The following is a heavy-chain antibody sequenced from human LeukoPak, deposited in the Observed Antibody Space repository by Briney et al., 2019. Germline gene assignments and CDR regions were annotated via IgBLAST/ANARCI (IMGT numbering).Heavy chain of an antibody. CDR1: GGSISSSTYY. Sequence: SETLSLTCTVSGGSISSSTYYWGWIRQPPGKGPEWLGNIYYSGRTYYNPSLKNRLTISVDTSRNQFSLNLRSVTAADTAVYYCARLKSSYGDYYFDYWGQGTLVTVSS. CDR2: IYYSGRT. J-gene: IGHJ4*02. D-gene: IGHD4-17*01. V-gene: IGHV4-39*01. CDR3: ARLKSSYGDYYFDY.